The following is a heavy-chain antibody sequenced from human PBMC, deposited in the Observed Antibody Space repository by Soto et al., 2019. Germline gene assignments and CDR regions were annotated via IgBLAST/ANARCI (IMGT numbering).Heavy chain of an antibody. J-gene: IGHJ6*03. CDR1: GFTFSSYA. D-gene: IGHD2-2*01. Sequence: GGSLRLSCAASGFTFSSYAMSCVRQAPGKGLEWVSAISGSGGSTYYADSVKGRFTISRDNSKNTLYLQINSLRAEVTAVYYCEKSLRGAGYCSSTSCSEKNYYYYYYMDVWGKGTTVTVSS. CDR2: ISGSGGST. CDR3: EKSLRGAGYCSSTSCSEKNYYYYYYMDV. V-gene: IGHV3-23*01.